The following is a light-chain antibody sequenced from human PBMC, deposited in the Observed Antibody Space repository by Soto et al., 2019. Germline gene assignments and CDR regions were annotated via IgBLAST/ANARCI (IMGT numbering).Light chain of an antibody. Sequence: IVLTQSPATLSFSPGEEATLSCRASQSIAIYLAWYQQKSGQSPRLLIYDTSNRAPGIPDRFSGSASGTDFTLTIIRLEPEDFAVYYCQQRGPSPWTFGQGTAVEIK. CDR2: DTS. V-gene: IGKV3-11*01. CDR3: QQRGPSPWT. J-gene: IGKJ1*01. CDR1: QSIAIY.